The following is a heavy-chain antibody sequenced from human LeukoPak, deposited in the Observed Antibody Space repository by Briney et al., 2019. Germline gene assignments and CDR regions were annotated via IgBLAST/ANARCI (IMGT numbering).Heavy chain of an antibody. CDR2: INHSGST. D-gene: IGHD5-18*01. V-gene: IGHV4-34*01. Sequence: SETLSLTCAVYGGSFSGYYWSWIRQPPGKGLEWIGEINHSGSTNYNPSLKSRVTISVDTSKNQFSLKLSSVTATDTAVYYCARRRGYSYGYFDYWGQGTLVTVSS. CDR3: ARRRGYSYGYFDY. CDR1: GGSFSGYY. J-gene: IGHJ4*02.